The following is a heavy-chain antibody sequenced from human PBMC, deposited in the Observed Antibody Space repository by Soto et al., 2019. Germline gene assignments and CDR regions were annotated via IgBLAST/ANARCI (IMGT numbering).Heavy chain of an antibody. CDR2: ARNDPNDRTR. Sequence: EMQLVESGGGLVQPGGSLRLTCVASGLSFSYYHMDWVRQAPGKGLEWIGRARNDPNDRTREYAASVRGRFTTSRDDSKNSFYDQRKSLQTEGTAIYYWASSRPRVIFHFWGQGALVTVSS. J-gene: IGHJ4*02. CDR1: GLSFSYYH. D-gene: IGHD2-2*01. CDR3: ASSRPRVIFHF. V-gene: IGHV3-72*01.